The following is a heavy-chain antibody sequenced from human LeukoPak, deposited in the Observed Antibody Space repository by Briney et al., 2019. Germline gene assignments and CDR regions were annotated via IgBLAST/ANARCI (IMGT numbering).Heavy chain of an antibody. J-gene: IGHJ5*02. CDR1: GFTFTSDA. CDR2: IRSNSDGGTI. Sequence: GGSLRLSCVASGFTFTSDAMNWVRQAPGKGLEWVGRIRSNSDGGTIDYAAPVKGRFTPSRDDSKTTLYLQMNSLQTEDTAVYYCATDFYDSTWGQGTLVTVSS. D-gene: IGHD3-22*01. CDR3: ATDFYDST. V-gene: IGHV3-15*07.